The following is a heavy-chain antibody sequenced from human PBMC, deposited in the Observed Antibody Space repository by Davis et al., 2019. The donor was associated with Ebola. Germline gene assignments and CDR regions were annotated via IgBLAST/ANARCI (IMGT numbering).Heavy chain of an antibody. V-gene: IGHV3-21*01. Sequence: GESLKISCAASGFTFSTYSMSWVRQAPGKALEWASSISSDSDYIYYADAAKGRFTISRDNAKNSLFLQMNSLRAEDTAAYYCARDRPLDFFFGDYYGMDVWGQGTTVTVSS. CDR3: ARDRPLDFFFGDYYGMDV. J-gene: IGHJ6*02. CDR1: GFTFSTYS. CDR2: ISSDSDYI. D-gene: IGHD3-16*01.